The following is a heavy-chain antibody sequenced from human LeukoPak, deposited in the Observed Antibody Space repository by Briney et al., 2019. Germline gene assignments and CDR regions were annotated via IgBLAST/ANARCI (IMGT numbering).Heavy chain of an antibody. J-gene: IGHJ4*02. CDR2: ISDSGGST. D-gene: IGHD1-14*01. V-gene: IGHV3-23*02. Sequence: PGGPLSLSCAASGFTFSSYGGSWVRNAPGKGLEWGSAISDSGGSTNYEHSVKSRFTISRDNSKNQLYLQLNSLSAADTAVYYCGKDLARLTGGLDYWGQGTLVTVSS. CDR3: GKDLARLTGGLDY. CDR1: GFTFSSYG.